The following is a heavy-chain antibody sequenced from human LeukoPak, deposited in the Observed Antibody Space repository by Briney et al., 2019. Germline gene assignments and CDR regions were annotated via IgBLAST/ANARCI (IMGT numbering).Heavy chain of an antibody. CDR3: AKTTTGYSSGRFPGWPVDY. D-gene: IGHD6-19*01. CDR2: IFGSGGSA. CDR1: GFIFSNYA. Sequence: GGSLRLSCAASGFIFSNYAMYWVRQAPGKGLEWVSGIFGSGGSAHYADSVKGRFTISRDNSKNTVYLQMNSLRAEDTAVYYCAKTTTGYSSGRFPGWPVDYWGQGTLVTVSS. J-gene: IGHJ4*02. V-gene: IGHV3-23*01.